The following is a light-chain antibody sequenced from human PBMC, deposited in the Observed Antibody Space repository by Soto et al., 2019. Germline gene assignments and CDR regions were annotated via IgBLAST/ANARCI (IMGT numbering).Light chain of an antibody. CDR2: GAA. Sequence: EIVLTQSPGTLSLSPGERATLSCRASQSVSSTYFAWYQQKPGQALRLLIYGAASRATGIPDRFSGSGSGTDFTLTISRLEPEDFAVYYCQQYGSSPPTFGQGTTLEIK. CDR3: QQYGSSPPT. J-gene: IGKJ2*01. V-gene: IGKV3-20*01. CDR1: QSVSSTY.